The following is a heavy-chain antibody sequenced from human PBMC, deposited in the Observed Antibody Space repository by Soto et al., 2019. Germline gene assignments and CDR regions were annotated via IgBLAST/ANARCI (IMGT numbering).Heavy chain of an antibody. CDR1: GFTFSSYA. J-gene: IGHJ4*02. CDR3: GSQHFNCSSTSCYRGAFDY. CDR2: ISGSGGST. V-gene: IGHV3-23*01. Sequence: GGSLRLSCAASGFTFSSYAMSWVRQAPGKGLEWVSAISGSGGSTYYADSVKGRFTISRDNSKNTLYLQMNSLRAEDTAVYYCGSQHFNCSSTSCYRGAFDYWGQGTLVTVSS. D-gene: IGHD2-2*01.